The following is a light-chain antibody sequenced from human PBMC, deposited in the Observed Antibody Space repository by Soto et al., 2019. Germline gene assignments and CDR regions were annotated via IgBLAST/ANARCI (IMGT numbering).Light chain of an antibody. CDR2: AAS. CDR3: QHADSFPLIT. CDR1: EDISTW. V-gene: IGKV1-12*01. J-gene: IGKJ5*01. Sequence: DIQMTQSPSSVSASVGDRVTIPCRSSEDISTWLAWYQQKPGKAPKLLIYAASSLQSGVPSRFSGSGSGTDFTLTISSLQPEDFATYYCQHADSFPLITFGQGTRLDIK.